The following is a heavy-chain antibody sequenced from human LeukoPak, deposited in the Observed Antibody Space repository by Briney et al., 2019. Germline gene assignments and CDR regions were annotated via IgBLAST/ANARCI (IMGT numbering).Heavy chain of an antibody. CDR1: GGSITSYL. Sequence: SETLSLTCTVSGGSITSYLWSWIRQPPGKGLEWIGYIFYTGRTNFNPSLKSRVTISVDTSKNQFSLKLSSVTAADTAVYYCARLKLMEWSPGWFDPWGQGTLVTVSS. V-gene: IGHV4-59*08. CDR2: IFYTGRT. J-gene: IGHJ5*02. D-gene: IGHD3-3*01. CDR3: ARLKLMEWSPGWFDP.